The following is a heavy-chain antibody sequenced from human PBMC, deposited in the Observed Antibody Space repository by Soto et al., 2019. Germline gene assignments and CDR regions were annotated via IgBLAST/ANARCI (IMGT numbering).Heavy chain of an antibody. CDR3: ARGMTTVTYYFDY. Sequence: SETLSLTCAVYGGSFSGYYWSWIRQPPGKGLEWIGEINHSGSTNYNPSLKSRVTISVDTSKNQFSLKLSSVTAADTAVYYCARGMTTVTYYFDYWGQGTLVTVSS. CDR2: INHSGST. D-gene: IGHD4-17*01. V-gene: IGHV4-34*01. CDR1: GGSFSGYY. J-gene: IGHJ4*02.